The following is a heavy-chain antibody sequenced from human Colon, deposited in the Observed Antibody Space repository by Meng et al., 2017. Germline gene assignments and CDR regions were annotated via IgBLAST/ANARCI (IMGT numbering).Heavy chain of an antibody. J-gene: IGHJ4*02. CDR3: ATTGSRSSGS. V-gene: IGHV3-11*01. CDR1: GFIFSDYY. D-gene: IGHD3-22*01. Sequence: QVQLVEVGGGWVKPGGFLGLSCAASGFIFSDYYMAWIRQTPGKGLEWVSYISTTGSIAYYADSVKGRFTISRDNAKNSVYLQMNSLRAEDTAVYYCATTGSRSSGSWGQGTLVTVSS. CDR2: ISTTGSIA.